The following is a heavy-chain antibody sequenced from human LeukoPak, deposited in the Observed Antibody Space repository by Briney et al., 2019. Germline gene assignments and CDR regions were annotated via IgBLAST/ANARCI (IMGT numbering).Heavy chain of an antibody. D-gene: IGHD2-15*01. Sequence: SETLSLTCTVSGGPITNYNWNWIRQPPGKGLEWIGYISDSGSTNYNPSLQSRVTISVDTSKNQFPLKLSSVTASDTAVYYCARRRVGDLTVGSDTWFDPWGQGALVTVSS. V-gene: IGHV4-59*08. CDR3: ARRRVGDLTVGSDTWFDP. J-gene: IGHJ5*02. CDR1: GGPITNYN. CDR2: ISDSGST.